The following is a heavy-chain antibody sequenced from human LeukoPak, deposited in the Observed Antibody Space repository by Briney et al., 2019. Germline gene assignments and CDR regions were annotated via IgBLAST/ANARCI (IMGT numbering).Heavy chain of an antibody. Sequence: SETLSLTCTVSGGSISSYYWSWIRQPPGKGLEWIGYIYYSGSTNYNPSLKSRVTISVDTSKNQFSLKLSSVTAADTAVYYCARGGYCSGGSCYGAFTNFDYWGQGTLVTVSS. CDR3: ARGGYCSGGSCYGAFTNFDY. D-gene: IGHD2-15*01. CDR2: IYYSGST. V-gene: IGHV4-59*01. J-gene: IGHJ4*02. CDR1: GGSISSYY.